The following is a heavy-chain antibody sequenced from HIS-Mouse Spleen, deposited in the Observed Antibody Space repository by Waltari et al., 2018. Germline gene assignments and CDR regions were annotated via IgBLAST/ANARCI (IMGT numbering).Heavy chain of an antibody. CDR1: GFTVSRYC. CDR2: IKQDGSEK. CDR3: ARELDYYDSSGYFDY. D-gene: IGHD3-22*01. Sequence: EVQLVESGGGLVQPGGSLRLSCAASGFTVSRYCMRWVRQAPGKGLEWVANIKQDGSEKYYVDSVKGRFTISRDNAKNSLYLQMNSLRAEDTAVYYCARELDYYDSSGYFDYWGQGTLVTVSS. J-gene: IGHJ4*02. V-gene: IGHV3-7*01.